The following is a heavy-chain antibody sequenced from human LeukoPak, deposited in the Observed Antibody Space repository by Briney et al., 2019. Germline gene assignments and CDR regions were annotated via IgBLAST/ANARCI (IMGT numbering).Heavy chain of an antibody. J-gene: IGHJ5*02. V-gene: IGHV4-31*03. CDR3: ARGALDCGGDCYSGWFDP. D-gene: IGHD2-21*02. CDR1: GGSISSGGYY. Sequence: SETLSLTCTVSGGSISSGGYYWSWIRQHPGKGLEWIGYIYYSGSTYYNPSLKGRVTISVDTSKNQFSLKLSSVTAADTAVYYCARGALDCGGDCYSGWFDPWGQGTLVTVSS. CDR2: IYYSGST.